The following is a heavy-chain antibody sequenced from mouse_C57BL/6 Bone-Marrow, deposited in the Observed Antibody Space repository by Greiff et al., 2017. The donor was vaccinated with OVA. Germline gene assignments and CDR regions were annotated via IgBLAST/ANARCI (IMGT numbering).Heavy chain of an antibody. CDR2: INPNNGGT. Sequence: EVQLQQSGPELVKPGASVKISCKASGYTFTDYYMNWVKQSHGKSLEWIGGINPNNGGTSTNQKFQGKATLNVDKSSSTAYMELRSLTSEDSAVYYCARSGDVGYPRAMDYWGQGTSVTVSS. D-gene: IGHD2-3*01. CDR1: GYTFTDYY. J-gene: IGHJ4*01. V-gene: IGHV1-26*01. CDR3: ARSGDVGYPRAMDY.